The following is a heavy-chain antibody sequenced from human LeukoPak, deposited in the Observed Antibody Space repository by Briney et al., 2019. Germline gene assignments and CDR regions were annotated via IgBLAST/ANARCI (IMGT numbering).Heavy chain of an antibody. J-gene: IGHJ4*02. CDR3: ARDFYDSSGYRPGLYFDY. Sequence: ASVKVSCKASGGTFSSYAISWVRQAPGQGLEWMGGIIPIFGTANYAQKFQGRVTITADKSTSTAYMELSSLRSEDTAVYYCARDFYDSSGYRPGLYFDYWGQGTLVTVSS. D-gene: IGHD3-22*01. CDR1: GGTFSSYA. V-gene: IGHV1-69*06. CDR2: IIPIFGTA.